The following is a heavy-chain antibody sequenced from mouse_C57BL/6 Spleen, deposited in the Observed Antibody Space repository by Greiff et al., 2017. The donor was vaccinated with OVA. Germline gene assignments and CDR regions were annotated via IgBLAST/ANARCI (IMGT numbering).Heavy chain of an antibody. CDR1: GYTFTSYW. Sequence: QVQLQQSGTELVKPGASVKLSCKASGYTFTSYWMHWVKQRPGQGLEWIGNINPSNGGTNYNEKFKSKATLTVDKSSSTAYMQLSSLTSEDSAVYYCARWHYGSSYGYFDVWGTGTTVTVSS. J-gene: IGHJ1*03. V-gene: IGHV1-53*01. CDR3: ARWHYGSSYGYFDV. D-gene: IGHD1-1*01. CDR2: INPSNGGT.